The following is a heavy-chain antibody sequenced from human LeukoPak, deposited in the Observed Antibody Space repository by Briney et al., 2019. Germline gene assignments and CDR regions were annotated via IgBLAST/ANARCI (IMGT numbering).Heavy chain of an antibody. CDR2: ISGSGDST. CDR1: GFTFRSYA. D-gene: IGHD2-2*02. J-gene: IGHJ4*02. V-gene: IGHV3-23*01. Sequence: PGGSLRLSCAASGFTFRSYAMSWVRQAPGKGLEWVSGISGSGDSTYYADSVKGRFTISRDNSKNTLYLQMNSLRAEDTAVYYCAKGRSGSYLYPATLGYWGQGTLVTVSS. CDR3: AKGRSGSYLYPATLGY.